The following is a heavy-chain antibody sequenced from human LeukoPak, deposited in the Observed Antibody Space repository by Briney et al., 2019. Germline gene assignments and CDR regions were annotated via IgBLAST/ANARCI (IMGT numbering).Heavy chain of an antibody. CDR1: GGSISSGAYY. Sequence: SETLSLTCSVSGGSISSGAYYWSWIRQHPGKGLEWIGYISNSGNTYYNPFLKSRVTISVDTSRNQFSLKLRFVTAADTAVYYCARASGSGYYWGQGTQVTASS. CDR2: ISNSGNT. D-gene: IGHD3-22*01. CDR3: ARASGSGYY. V-gene: IGHV4-31*03. J-gene: IGHJ4*02.